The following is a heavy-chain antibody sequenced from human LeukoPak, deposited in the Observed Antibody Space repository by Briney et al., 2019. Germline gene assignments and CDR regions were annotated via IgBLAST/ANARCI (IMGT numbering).Heavy chain of an antibody. CDR2: ISATGGST. J-gene: IGHJ4*02. CDR3: ARGLYDSSGYPFDY. D-gene: IGHD3-22*01. V-gene: IGHV3-23*01. Sequence: GGSLRLSCAASGFTFSSYGITWVRQAPGKGLEWVSTISATGGSTYYADSVKGRFTISRDNSKDTLYLQMNSLRAEDTAVYYCARGLYDSSGYPFDYWGQGTLVTVSS. CDR1: GFTFSSYG.